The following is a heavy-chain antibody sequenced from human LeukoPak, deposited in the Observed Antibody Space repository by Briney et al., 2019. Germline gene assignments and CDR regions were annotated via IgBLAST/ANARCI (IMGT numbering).Heavy chain of an antibody. Sequence: SETLTLTCAVYGGSFSGYYWRWIRQPLGKGPEWIGEINHSGSTNYNPSLKSPDTISVDTSKNQFSLKLSSVNAADSAVYYCARGHFGALRRFDPWGQGTLVTVSS. CDR2: INHSGST. V-gene: IGHV4-34*01. CDR1: GGSFSGYY. J-gene: IGHJ5*02. CDR3: ARGHFGALRRFDP. D-gene: IGHD3-10*01.